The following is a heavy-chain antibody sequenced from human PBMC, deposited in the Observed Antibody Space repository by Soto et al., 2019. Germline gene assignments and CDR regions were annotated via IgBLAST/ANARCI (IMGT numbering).Heavy chain of an antibody. CDR2: IRSKANSYAT. J-gene: IGHJ4*02. D-gene: IGHD2-2*01. V-gene: IGHV3-73*01. Sequence: EVQLVESGGGLVQPGGSLKLSCAASGFTFSGSAMHWVRQASGKGLEWVGRIRSKANSYATAYAASVKGRFTISRDDSKNMAYLRLNSLKAEDTAVYYCTRLHTYACDYWGQGTLVTVSS. CDR3: TRLHTYACDY. CDR1: GFTFSGSA.